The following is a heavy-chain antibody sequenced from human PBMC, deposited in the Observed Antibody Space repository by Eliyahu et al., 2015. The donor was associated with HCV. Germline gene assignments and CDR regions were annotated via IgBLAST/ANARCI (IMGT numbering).Heavy chain of an antibody. J-gene: IGHJ6*02. CDR1: GGXFSXYX. Sequence: QVQLVQSGAEVKKPGSSVKVSXXASGGXFSXYXISWVRXAPGXGLEWMGRIIPILGIANYAQKFQGRVTITADKSTSTAYMELSSLRSEDTAVYYCARDEGGWDYYGMDVWGQGTTVTVSS. CDR2: IIPILGIA. CDR3: ARDEGGWDYYGMDV. D-gene: IGHD1-26*01. V-gene: IGHV1-69*04.